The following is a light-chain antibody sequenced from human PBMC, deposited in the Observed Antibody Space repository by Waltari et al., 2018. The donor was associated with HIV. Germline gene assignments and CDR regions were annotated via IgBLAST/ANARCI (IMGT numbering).Light chain of an antibody. J-gene: IGKJ1*01. CDR3: PQYYSTPTWT. CDR1: QGISNS. CDR2: AAS. Sequence: DIQMTQSPSSLCASVGDRVTIPCRASQGISNSLAWYQHKPGKAPKLLLYAASTLESGVPSMFRGSASGTDYTLTISILQPEDCATYYCPQYYSTPTWTCGQGTKV. V-gene: IGKV1-NL1*01.